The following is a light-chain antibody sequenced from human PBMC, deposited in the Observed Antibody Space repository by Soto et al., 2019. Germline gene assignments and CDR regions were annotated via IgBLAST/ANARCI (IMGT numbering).Light chain of an antibody. V-gene: IGKV3-20*01. Sequence: EIVLTQSPGTLSLSPGERATLSCRASQSITSSYLAWYQQKPGQAPRLLIYGASRRATDIPDRFSGSGSGTDFTLTISRLEPEDFPVYYCQLYDSSSYTFGQGTKLEIK. J-gene: IGKJ2*01. CDR3: QLYDSSSYT. CDR1: QSITSSY. CDR2: GAS.